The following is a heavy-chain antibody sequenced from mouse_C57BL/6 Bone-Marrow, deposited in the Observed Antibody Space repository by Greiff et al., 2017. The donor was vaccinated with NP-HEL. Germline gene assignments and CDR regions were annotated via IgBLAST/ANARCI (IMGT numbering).Heavy chain of an antibody. CDR3: ARIYYYGSSYRYSDV. CDR2: IYPGSGST. Sequence: VQLQQSGAELVKPGASVKMSCKASGYTFTSYWITWVKQRPGQGLEWIGDIYPGSGSTNYNEKFKSKATLTVDTSSSTAYMQLSSLTSEDSAVYYCARIYYYGSSYRYSDVWGTGTTVTVSS. D-gene: IGHD1-1*01. V-gene: IGHV1-55*01. CDR1: GYTFTSYW. J-gene: IGHJ1*03.